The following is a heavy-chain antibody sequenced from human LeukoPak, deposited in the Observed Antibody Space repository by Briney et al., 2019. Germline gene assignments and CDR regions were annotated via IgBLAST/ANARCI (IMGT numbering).Heavy chain of an antibody. CDR1: GFTFSSYA. Sequence: GGSLRLSCAASGFTFSSYAMSWVRQAPGKGLEWVSAISGSGGSTYYADSVKGRFTISRDNSKNTLYLQMNSRRAEDTAVYYCARIGCMQNYCYYGMDVWGQGTTVTVSS. V-gene: IGHV3-23*01. J-gene: IGHJ6*02. CDR2: ISGSGGST. D-gene: IGHD2-8*01. CDR3: ARIGCMQNYCYYGMDV.